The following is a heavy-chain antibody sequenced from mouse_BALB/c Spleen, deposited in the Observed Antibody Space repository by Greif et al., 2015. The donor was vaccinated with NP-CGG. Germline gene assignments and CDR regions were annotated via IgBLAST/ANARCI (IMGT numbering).Heavy chain of an antibody. CDR3: ARGFYY. V-gene: IGHV14-3*02. CDR2: IDPANGNT. CDR1: GFNIKDTY. Sequence: VQLKESGAELVKPGASVKLSCTASGFNIKDTYMHWVKQRPEQGLEWIGRIDPANGNTKYDPKFQGKATITADTSSNTAYLQLSSLTSEGTAVYYCARGFYYWGQGTTLTVSS. J-gene: IGHJ2*01.